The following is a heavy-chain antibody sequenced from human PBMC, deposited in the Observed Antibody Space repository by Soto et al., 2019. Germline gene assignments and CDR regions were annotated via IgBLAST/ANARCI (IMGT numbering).Heavy chain of an antibody. J-gene: IGHJ6*02. CDR1: GFTFSSYG. D-gene: IGHD3-3*01. Sequence: GGSLRLSCAASGFTFSSYGMHWVRQAPGKGLEWVAVIWYDGSNKYYADSVKGRFTISRDNSKNTLYLQMNSLRAEDTAVYYCARDPVYYDFWSGYYTDYYYDYGMDVWGQGTTVTVSS. CDR3: ARDPVYYDFWSGYYTDYYYDYGMDV. CDR2: IWYDGSNK. V-gene: IGHV3-33*01.